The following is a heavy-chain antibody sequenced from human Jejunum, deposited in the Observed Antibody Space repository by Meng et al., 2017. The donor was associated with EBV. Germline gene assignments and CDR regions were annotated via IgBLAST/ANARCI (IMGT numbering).Heavy chain of an antibody. CDR1: VGSISGGGYY. V-gene: IGHV4-30-4*01. J-gene: IGHJ4*02. CDR2: IHYNGAT. CDR3: ARVNGYCSEGTCYYLDY. Sequence: QVRLQESGPGLLKPSQTLSLPCVVSVGSISGGGYYWSCIRQPPGKGLEWIGYIHYNGATYYNPSLKSRLTMAVDTSKNQFSLKLSSVTAADTAVYYCARVNGYCSEGTCYYLDYWGQGTLVTVSS. D-gene: IGHD2-15*01.